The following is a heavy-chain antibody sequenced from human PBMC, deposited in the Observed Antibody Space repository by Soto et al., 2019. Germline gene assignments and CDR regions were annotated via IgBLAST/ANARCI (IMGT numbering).Heavy chain of an antibody. J-gene: IGHJ2*01. D-gene: IGHD5-12*01. Sequence: GASVKVSCKSSGGTFSNYPVSWVRQAPGQGLEWMGGIIPIFGTVNYAQKFQGRLTITADESPSTAYMELSSLRSEDTAVYYCARGNHRWLQLWYFDLWGRGTLVTVSS. V-gene: IGHV1-69*13. CDR3: ARGNHRWLQLWYFDL. CDR1: GGTFSNYP. CDR2: IIPIFGTV.